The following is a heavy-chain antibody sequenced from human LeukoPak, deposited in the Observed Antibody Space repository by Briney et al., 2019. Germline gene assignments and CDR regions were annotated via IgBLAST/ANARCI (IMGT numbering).Heavy chain of an antibody. Sequence: SETLSLTCTVSGGSISSYYRSWIRQPAGKGLEWIGRIYTSGSTNYYPSLKSRVTMSVDTSKNQFSLKLSSVTAADTAVYYCARDYYGSGSYSPHFDYWGQGTLVTVSS. J-gene: IGHJ4*02. CDR3: ARDYYGSGSYSPHFDY. CDR2: IYTSGST. CDR1: GGSISSYY. D-gene: IGHD3-10*01. V-gene: IGHV4-4*07.